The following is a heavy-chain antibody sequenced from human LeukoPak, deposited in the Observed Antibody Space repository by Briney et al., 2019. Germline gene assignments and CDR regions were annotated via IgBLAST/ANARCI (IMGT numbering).Heavy chain of an antibody. Sequence: GESLKISCKGSGYSFTSYWISWVRQMPGKGLGWMGRIDPSDSYTNYSPSFQGQVTISADKSISTAYLQWSSLKASDTAMYYCARRRVAAGTGYYFDYWGQGTLVTVSS. CDR2: IDPSDSYT. V-gene: IGHV5-10-1*04. CDR1: GYSFTSYW. CDR3: ARRRVAAGTGYYFDY. D-gene: IGHD6-13*01. J-gene: IGHJ4*02.